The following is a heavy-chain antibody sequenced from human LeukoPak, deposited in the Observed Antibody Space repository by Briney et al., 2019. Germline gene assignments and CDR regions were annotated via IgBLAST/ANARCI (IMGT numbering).Heavy chain of an antibody. D-gene: IGHD3-10*01. V-gene: IGHV4-34*01. CDR2: INHSGST. CDR1: GGSFSGYY. Sequence: SETLSLTCAVHGGSFSGYYWSWIRQPPGKGLEWIGEINHSGSTNYNPSLKSRVTISVDTSKNQFSLKLSSVTAADTALYYCARARGAYYGSGSYYPSSSYFDYWGQGTLVTVSS. CDR3: ARARGAYYGSGSYYPSSSYFDY. J-gene: IGHJ4*02.